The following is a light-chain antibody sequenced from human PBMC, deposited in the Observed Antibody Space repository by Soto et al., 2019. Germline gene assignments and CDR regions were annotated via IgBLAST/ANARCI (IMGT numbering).Light chain of an antibody. CDR3: QQYNNSPPLMCT. CDR1: QSVSSN. Sequence: EIVMMQSPATLSVSPGERATLSCRASQSVSSNLAWYQQKPGQAPRLLIYGASTRATGIPARFSGSGSGTEFTLTISSLQSEDFAVYYCQQYNNSPPLMCTFGQGTKLEI. CDR2: GAS. V-gene: IGKV3-15*01. J-gene: IGKJ2*02.